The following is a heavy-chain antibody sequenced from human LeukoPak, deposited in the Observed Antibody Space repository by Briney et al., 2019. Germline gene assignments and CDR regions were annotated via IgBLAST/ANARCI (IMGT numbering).Heavy chain of an antibody. Sequence: GGSLRLSCAASGFTFSSYSMNWVRRAPGKGLEWVSSISSSSSYIYYADSVKGRFTISRDNAKNSLYLQMSSLRAEDTAVYYCARVDWEGSGSYYFDYWGQGTLVTVSS. CDR3: ARVDWEGSGSYYFDY. CDR1: GFTFSSYS. J-gene: IGHJ4*02. V-gene: IGHV3-21*01. D-gene: IGHD1-26*01. CDR2: ISSSSSYI.